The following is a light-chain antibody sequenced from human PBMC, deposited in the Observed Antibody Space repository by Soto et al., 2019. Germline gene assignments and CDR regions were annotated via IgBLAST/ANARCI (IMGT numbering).Light chain of an antibody. CDR2: DVT. J-gene: IGLJ2*01. CDR1: SSDVGAYNY. Sequence: QSVLAQPASVSGSPGQSITISCTGTSSDVGAYNYVSWYHQHHPGKAPELIIYDVTDRPSGVSTRFSGSKSGNTASLTISGLQAEDEGDDYCSSYTTIKTVIFGGGTKRTVL. V-gene: IGLV2-14*01. CDR3: SSYTTIKTVI.